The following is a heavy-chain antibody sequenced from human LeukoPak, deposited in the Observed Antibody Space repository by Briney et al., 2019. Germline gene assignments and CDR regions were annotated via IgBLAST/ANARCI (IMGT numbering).Heavy chain of an antibody. D-gene: IGHD2-8*01. Sequence: SETLSLTCTVSGGSISSYYWSWIRQPPGKGLEWIGYIYYSGSTNYNPSLKSRVTISVDTSKNQFSLKPSSVTAADTAVYYCAKENGVWHGEYFQHWGQGTLVTVSS. V-gene: IGHV4-59*01. CDR1: GGSISSYY. J-gene: IGHJ1*01. CDR2: IYYSGST. CDR3: AKENGVWHGEYFQH.